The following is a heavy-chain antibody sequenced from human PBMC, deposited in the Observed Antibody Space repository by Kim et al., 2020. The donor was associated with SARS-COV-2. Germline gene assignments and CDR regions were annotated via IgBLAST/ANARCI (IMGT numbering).Heavy chain of an antibody. CDR1: GFAEIHNH. Sequence: GGSLRLSCAASGFAEIHNHVNWVRQAPGKGLEWVSTFYMNGGTNYADSVKGRFTVSGDISKNTVFLQMNSLRAEDTAIYHCTTFDGWGQGTLVTVSS. D-gene: IGHD3-3*02. CDR3: TTFDG. J-gene: IGHJ4*02. V-gene: IGHV3-53*01. CDR2: FYMNGGT.